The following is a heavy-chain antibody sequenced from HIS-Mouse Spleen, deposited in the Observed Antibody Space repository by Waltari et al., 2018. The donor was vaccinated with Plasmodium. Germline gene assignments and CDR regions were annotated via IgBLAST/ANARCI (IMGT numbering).Heavy chain of an antibody. D-gene: IGHD6-13*01. CDR1: GYTFTGYY. Sequence: QVQLVQSGAEVTKPGASVKVSCRASGYTFTGYYMHWVRLSPGQGLEWMGWINPNSGGTNYAQKFQGRVTMTRDTSISTAYMELSRLRSDDTAVYYCARVLGYKAAAGTFVEYFQHWGQGTLVTVSS. J-gene: IGHJ1*01. CDR2: INPNSGGT. CDR3: ARVLGYKAAAGTFVEYFQH. V-gene: IGHV1-2*02.